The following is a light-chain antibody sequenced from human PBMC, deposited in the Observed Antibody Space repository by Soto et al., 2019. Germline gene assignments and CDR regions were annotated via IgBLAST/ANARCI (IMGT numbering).Light chain of an antibody. J-gene: IGLJ1*01. V-gene: IGLV2-14*01. CDR3: SSYTSSITPYV. Sequence: QSALTQPASVSGSPGQSITISCTGTITDIGAYNYVSWYQQHPGKAPKLLIYGVSSRPSGVSNRFTGSKSGNAAYLTISMLQADDEAEYYCSSYTSSITPYVFGTGPKVTVL. CDR2: GVS. CDR1: ITDIGAYNY.